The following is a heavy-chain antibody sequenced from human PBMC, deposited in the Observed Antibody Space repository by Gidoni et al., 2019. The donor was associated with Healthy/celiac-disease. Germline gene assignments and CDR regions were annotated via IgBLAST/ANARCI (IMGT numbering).Heavy chain of an antibody. V-gene: IGHV1-69*04. CDR3: TVNYYYDSSPYGMDV. Sequence: QVQLVQSGAAAMKTVSSVKAYCQASGGTCSSYAISWVRQAPGQGLEWMGRIIPILGIANDAQKFQGRVTITANKSTSTAYMELSSLISEDTAVYYMTVNYYYDSSPYGMDVWGQGTTVTVSS. CDR1: GGTCSSYA. J-gene: IGHJ6*01. CDR2: IIPILGIA. D-gene: IGHD3-22*01.